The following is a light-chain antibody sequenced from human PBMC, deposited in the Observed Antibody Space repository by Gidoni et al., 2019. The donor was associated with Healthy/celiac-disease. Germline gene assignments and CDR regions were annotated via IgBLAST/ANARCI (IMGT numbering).Light chain of an antibody. CDR2: SNN. CDR3: AAWDDSLNGVV. Sequence: QSELPQPPPASGTPGQTVTISCSGSSSNIGSNTVNWYQQLPGTAPKLLIYSNNQRPSGVPDRFSGSKSGTSASLAISGLQSEDEADYYCAAWDDSLNGVVFGGGTKLTVL. CDR1: SSNIGSNT. V-gene: IGLV1-44*01. J-gene: IGLJ2*01.